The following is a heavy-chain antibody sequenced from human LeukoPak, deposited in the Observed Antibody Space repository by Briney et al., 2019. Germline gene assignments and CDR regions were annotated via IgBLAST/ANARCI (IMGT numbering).Heavy chain of an antibody. D-gene: IGHD2-15*01. Sequence: PSETLSLTCTVSGGSISTSSYYWGWIRQPPGKGLEWIATIYYSGTTYYNPSLKSRVTISVDTSKNQFSLKLSSVTAADTAVYYCARRGSGSRGDFDYWGQGTLVTVSS. CDR2: IYYSGTT. CDR1: GGSISTSSYY. J-gene: IGHJ4*02. CDR3: ARRGSGSRGDFDY. V-gene: IGHV4-39*01.